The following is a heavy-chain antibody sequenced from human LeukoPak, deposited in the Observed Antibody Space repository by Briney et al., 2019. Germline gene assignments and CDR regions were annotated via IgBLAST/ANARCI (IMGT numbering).Heavy chain of an antibody. D-gene: IGHD3-22*01. Sequence: SETLSLTCSVSGGSISSSSFYWGWIRQPPGKGLEWIGSISYTGSTYYNPSLKSRVTISVDTSKNQFSLKLSSVTAADTAVYYCARGRGYYDSTGFDYWGQGTLVTVSS. CDR3: ARGRGYYDSTGFDY. CDR2: ISYTGST. CDR1: GGSISSSSFY. J-gene: IGHJ4*02. V-gene: IGHV4-39*01.